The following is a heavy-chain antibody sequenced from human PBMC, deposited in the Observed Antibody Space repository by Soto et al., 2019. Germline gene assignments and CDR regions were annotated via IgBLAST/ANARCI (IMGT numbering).Heavy chain of an antibody. CDR2: ISSSSSYI. CDR3: ASLPSDYWDWFDP. V-gene: IGHV3-21*01. J-gene: IGHJ5*02. Sequence: EVQLVESGGGLVKPGGSLRLSCAASGFTFSSYSMNWVRQAPGKGLEWVSSISSSSSYIYYADSVKGRFTISRDNAKNSLYLQMNSLRAEDTAVYDWASLPSDYWDWFDPWGQGTLVTVSS. D-gene: IGHD4-17*01. CDR1: GFTFSSYS.